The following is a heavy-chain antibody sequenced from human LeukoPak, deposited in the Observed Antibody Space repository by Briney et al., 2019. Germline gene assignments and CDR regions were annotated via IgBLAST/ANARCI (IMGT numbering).Heavy chain of an antibody. CDR2: IYYSGST. CDR1: GDSISSGDYS. D-gene: IGHD3-10*01. V-gene: IGHV4-61*08. J-gene: IGHJ6*03. Sequence: PSETLSLTCAVSGDSISSGDYSWSWIRQPPGKGLEWIGYIYYSGSTNYNPSLKSRVTISVDTSKNQFSLKLSSVTAADTAVYYCARGSAHYYGSGSLQNYYYYYYMDVWGKGTTVTISS. CDR3: ARGSAHYYGSGSLQNYYYYYYMDV.